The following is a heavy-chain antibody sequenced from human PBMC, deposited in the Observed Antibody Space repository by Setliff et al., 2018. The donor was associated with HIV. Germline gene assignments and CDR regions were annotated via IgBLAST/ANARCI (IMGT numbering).Heavy chain of an antibody. Sequence: SETLSLTCTVSGGSISSRNYYWAWIRQPPGKGLEWIGTIYYSGTTHYNPSLKSRVSMSVDKSKNQFSVKLTSVTAADTAVYYCVTSSSWSSRLNFWGQGMLVTVSS. CDR2: IYYSGTT. CDR1: GGSISSRNYY. J-gene: IGHJ4*02. V-gene: IGHV4-39*01. D-gene: IGHD6-13*01. CDR3: VTSSSWSSRLNF.